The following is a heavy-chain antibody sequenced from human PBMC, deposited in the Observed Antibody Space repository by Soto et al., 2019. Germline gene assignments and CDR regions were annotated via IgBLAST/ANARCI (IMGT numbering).Heavy chain of an antibody. CDR1: GFTFSSYT. V-gene: IGHV3-23*01. Sequence: GGSLRLSCAASGFTFSSYTMNWVRQAPGKGLEWVSTFVGSTGSAFYADSVKGRFTIPRDDSKNTLYLQMNSLRAEDTAVYYCARDPGGATELDYWGQGTLVTVS. CDR2: FVGSTGSA. J-gene: IGHJ4*02. CDR3: ARDPGGATELDY. D-gene: IGHD1-26*01.